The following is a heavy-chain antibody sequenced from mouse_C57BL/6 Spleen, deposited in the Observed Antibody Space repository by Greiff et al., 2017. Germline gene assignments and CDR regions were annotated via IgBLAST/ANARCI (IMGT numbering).Heavy chain of an antibody. J-gene: IGHJ3*01. CDR3: ARTYGYLAWFAY. Sequence: EVMLVESGGGLVKPGGSLKLSCAASGFTFSSYAMSWVRQTPEKRLEWVATISDGGSYTYYPDNVKGRFTISRDNAKNNLYLQMSHLKSEDTAMYYCARTYGYLAWFAYWGQGTLVTVSA. D-gene: IGHD2-2*01. CDR2: ISDGGSYT. V-gene: IGHV5-4*03. CDR1: GFTFSSYA.